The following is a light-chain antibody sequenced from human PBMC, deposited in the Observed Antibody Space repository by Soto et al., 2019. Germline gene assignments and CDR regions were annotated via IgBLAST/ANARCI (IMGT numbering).Light chain of an antibody. CDR2: GAS. Sequence: PGERATLSCRASQTLSSNYLAWYQQKPGQSPRLLIHGASTRAIGIPDRFSGSGSGADFILTISRLEPEDVAVYYCQQYGSSPQTFGQGTKVDIK. J-gene: IGKJ1*01. V-gene: IGKV3-20*01. CDR1: QTLSSNY. CDR3: QQYGSSPQT.